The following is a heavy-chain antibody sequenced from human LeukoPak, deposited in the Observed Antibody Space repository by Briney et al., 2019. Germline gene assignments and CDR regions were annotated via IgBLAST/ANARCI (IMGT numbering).Heavy chain of an antibody. V-gene: IGHV4-59*08. CDR3: ARAQLGPFDY. D-gene: IGHD7-27*01. J-gene: IGHJ4*02. CDR1: GGSISSYY. CDR2: IYYSGST. Sequence: PSETLSLTCTVSGGSISSYYWSWIRQPPGKGLEWIGYIYYSGSTNYNPSLKSRVTISVDTSKNQFSLKLSSVTAADTAVYYCARAQLGPFDYWGQGTLVTVSS.